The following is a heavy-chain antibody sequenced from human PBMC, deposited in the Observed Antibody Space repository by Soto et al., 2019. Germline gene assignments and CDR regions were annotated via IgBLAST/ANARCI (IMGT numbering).Heavy chain of an antibody. CDR2: IYSGAGT. J-gene: IGHJ4*02. CDR1: GFNVSSTS. Sequence: VQLVESGGGLVQPGGSLRLSCAASGFNVSSTSMSWVRQAPGKGLEWVSVIYSGAGTHYAGSVKGRFTISRDTSKNTLYLQKNSLRVEETALYYCAREGSGSSTSFDYCGQGTLVTVSS. CDR3: AREGSGSSTSFDY. V-gene: IGHV3-66*01. D-gene: IGHD2-2*01.